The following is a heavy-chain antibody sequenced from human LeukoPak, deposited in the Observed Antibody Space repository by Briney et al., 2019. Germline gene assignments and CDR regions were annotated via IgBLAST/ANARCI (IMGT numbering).Heavy chain of an antibody. D-gene: IGHD2-15*01. J-gene: IGHJ5*02. CDR3: ARDLPYCSGGSCYFNWFDP. CDR2: VNDSGST. CDR1: GASFSGYY. Sequence: KPSETLSLTCSVSGASFSGYYYTWIRQPPGKGLEWIGDVNDSGSTNYNPSLKSRVAISVDTSKNQFSLKLRSVSAADTAFYYCARDLPYCSGGSCYFNWFDPWGQGTLVTVSS. V-gene: IGHV4-34*01.